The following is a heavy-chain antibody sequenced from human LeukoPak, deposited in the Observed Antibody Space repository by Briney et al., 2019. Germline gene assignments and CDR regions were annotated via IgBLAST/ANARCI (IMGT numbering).Heavy chain of an antibody. CDR2: ISSSSSTI. D-gene: IGHD3-22*01. CDR1: GFTFSSYS. V-gene: IGHV3-48*04. CDR3: ARVRRITMIVVDAFDI. Sequence: PGGSLRLSCATSGFTFSSYSMNWVRQAPGKGLEWVSYISSSSSTIYYADSVKGRFTISRDNAKNSLYLQMNSLRAEDTAVYYCARVRRITMIVVDAFDIWGQGTMVTVSS. J-gene: IGHJ3*02.